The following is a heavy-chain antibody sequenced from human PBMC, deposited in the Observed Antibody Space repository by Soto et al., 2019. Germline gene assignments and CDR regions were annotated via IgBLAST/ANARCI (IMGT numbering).Heavy chain of an antibody. CDR2: FDPEDGET. CDR3: ATVGLQQLVVYFDY. V-gene: IGHV1-24*01. J-gene: IGHJ4*02. CDR1: GYTLTELS. D-gene: IGHD6-13*01. Sequence: GASVKVACKVTGYTLTELSMHWVRQAPGKGLEWMGGFDPEDGETIYAQKFQGRVTMTEDTSTDTAYMELSSLRSEDTAVYYCATVGLQQLVVYFDYWGQGTLVTVSS.